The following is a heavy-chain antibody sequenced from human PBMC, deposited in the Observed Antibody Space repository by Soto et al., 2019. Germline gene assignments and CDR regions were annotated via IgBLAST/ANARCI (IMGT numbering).Heavy chain of an antibody. V-gene: IGHV3-33*01. J-gene: IGHJ6*02. CDR3: ARDIAAAGTFRYYYYGMDV. CDR1: GFTFSSYG. CDR2: IWYDGSNK. D-gene: IGHD6-13*01. Sequence: GGSLRLSCAASGFTFSSYGMHWVRQAPGKGLEWVAVIWYDGSNKYYADSVKGRFTISRDNSKNTLYLQMNSLRAEDTAVYYCARDIAAAGTFRYYYYGMDVWGQGTTVTVSS.